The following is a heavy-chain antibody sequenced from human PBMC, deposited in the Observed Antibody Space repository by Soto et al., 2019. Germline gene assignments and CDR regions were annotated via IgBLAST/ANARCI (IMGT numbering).Heavy chain of an antibody. CDR3: AREFTGTNFFDY. CDR2: IEPSSGIT. CDR1: GYTFTTYH. D-gene: IGHD1-1*01. J-gene: IGHJ4*02. V-gene: IGHV1-46*01. Sequence: QVQLVQSGAEVKKPGASVRVSCKASGYTFTTYHVHWVRQAPGQGPEWMGIIEPSSGITDYTQKFQGRVTMTRDTSTSVVYMELRSLRSEDTATYYCAREFTGTNFFDYWGQGTLLTVSP.